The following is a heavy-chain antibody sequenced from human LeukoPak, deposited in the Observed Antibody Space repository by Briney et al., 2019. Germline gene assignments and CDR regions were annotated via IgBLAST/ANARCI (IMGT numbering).Heavy chain of an antibody. CDR3: ARDRIHYFDY. J-gene: IGHJ4*02. Sequence: GGSLRLSCAASGFTVSSNYMSWVRQAPGKGLEWVSVIYCGGSTYYADSVKGRFTISRDNSKNTLYLQMNSLRAEDTAVYYCARDRIHYFDYWGQGTLVTVSS. D-gene: IGHD5-18*01. CDR1: GFTVSSNY. CDR2: IYCGGST. V-gene: IGHV3-53*01.